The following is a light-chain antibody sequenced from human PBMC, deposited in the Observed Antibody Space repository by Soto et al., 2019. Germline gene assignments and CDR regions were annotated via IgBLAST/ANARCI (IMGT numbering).Light chain of an antibody. V-gene: IGKV2-28*01. CDR1: QSLLHSNGYNY. Sequence: DIVMTQSPLSLPVTPGEPASISCRSSQSLLHSNGYNYLDWYLQKPGQSPQLLIYLGSNRASGVPDRFSGSGSGTDFTLKISRVEADDVGFYYCMQGLQTAWTFGQGTKVDIK. J-gene: IGKJ1*01. CDR2: LGS. CDR3: MQGLQTAWT.